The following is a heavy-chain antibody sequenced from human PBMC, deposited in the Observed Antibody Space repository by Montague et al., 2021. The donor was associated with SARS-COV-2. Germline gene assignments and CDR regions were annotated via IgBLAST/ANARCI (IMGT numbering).Heavy chain of an antibody. V-gene: IGHV3-53*01. J-gene: IGHJ6*02. CDR3: ARGGGLRNYGMDA. CDR2: IYDGGST. CDR1: GFTVTSNY. D-gene: IGHD5-12*01. Sequence: SLRLSCSASGFTVTSNYMSWVRQAPGKGLEWVSVIYDGGSTYYAXSVKGRFTISRDNSKNTLYLQMNSLRAEDTAVYYCARGGGLRNYGMDAWDQGTTVTVSS.